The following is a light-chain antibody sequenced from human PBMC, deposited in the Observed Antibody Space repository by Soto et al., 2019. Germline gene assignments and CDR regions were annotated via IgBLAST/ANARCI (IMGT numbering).Light chain of an antibody. V-gene: IGKV3-15*01. CDR2: DAY. Sequence: EILLTQSPATLSASPGERVTLTCRASQFVSTRLAWYQQRPGQVPRLLIYDAYTRALGISARFSGSGSGTEFTLTISSLQSEDFALYYCQEYFQWHQGMFGPGTKVDIK. J-gene: IGKJ1*01. CDR1: QFVSTR. CDR3: QEYFQWHQGM.